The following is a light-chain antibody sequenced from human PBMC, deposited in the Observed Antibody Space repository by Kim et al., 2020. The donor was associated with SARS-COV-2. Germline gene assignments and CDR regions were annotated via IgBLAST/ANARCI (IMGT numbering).Light chain of an antibody. CDR1: SYNMGRNY. Sequence: GQKVPSYCSGHSYNMGRNYVTWYQLVPGTAPKLLIYDNIQRPSGIPVRFSASKSGTSATLAITGLQTGDEADYYCGVWDGSLSAAVFGGGTQLTVL. CDR3: GVWDGSLSAAV. CDR2: DNI. V-gene: IGLV1-51*01. J-gene: IGLJ3*02.